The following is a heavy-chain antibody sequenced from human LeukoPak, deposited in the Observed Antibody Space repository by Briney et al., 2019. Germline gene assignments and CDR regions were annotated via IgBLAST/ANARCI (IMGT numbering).Heavy chain of an antibody. CDR3: AKAASSSWPSYYYGMDV. CDR2: ITGSGGNT. CDR1: GFIFSSYS. Sequence: GGSLRLSCAASGFIFSSYSMSWVRPVPGEGLEWVSVITGSGGNTYYADSVKGRFTISKDNSKNTVYLQMSSLRVDDTAVYYCAKAASSSWPSYYYGMDVWGQGTTVTVSS. J-gene: IGHJ6*02. D-gene: IGHD6-13*01. V-gene: IGHV3-23*01.